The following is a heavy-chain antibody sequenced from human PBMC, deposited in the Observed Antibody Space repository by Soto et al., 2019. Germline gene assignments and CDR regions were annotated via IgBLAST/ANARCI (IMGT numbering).Heavy chain of an antibody. V-gene: IGHV1-18*04. D-gene: IGHD5-12*01. CDR1: GYTFTSYG. CDR3: ASAPGYSGYDYQLDY. J-gene: IGHJ4*02. CDR2: ISAYNGNP. Sequence: GASVKVSCKASGYTFTSYGISWVRQAPGQGLEWMGWISAYNGNPNYAQKLQGRVTMTTDTSTSTAYMELRSLRSDDTAVYYCASAPGYSGYDYQLDYWGQGTLVTVSS.